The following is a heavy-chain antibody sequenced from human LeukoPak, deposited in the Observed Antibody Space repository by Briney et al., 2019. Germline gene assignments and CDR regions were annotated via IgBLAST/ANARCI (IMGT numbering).Heavy chain of an antibody. J-gene: IGHJ4*02. Sequence: PGGSLRLSCVASGFTFTTYAMGWVRQVPGKGLEWVSSITSSSTYIFYADSLKGRFTISRDNAKNSVYLQMNGLRAEDTAVYYCARAPPHYSGSYFPAMLWGQGTLVTVSS. CDR1: GFTFTTYA. D-gene: IGHD1-26*01. CDR3: ARAPPHYSGSYFPAML. CDR2: ITSSSTYI. V-gene: IGHV3-21*01.